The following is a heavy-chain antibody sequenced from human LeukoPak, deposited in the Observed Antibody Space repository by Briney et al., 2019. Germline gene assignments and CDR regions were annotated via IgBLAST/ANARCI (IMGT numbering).Heavy chain of an antibody. V-gene: IGHV4-39*01. D-gene: IGHD6-6*01. CDR2: IYDSAST. J-gene: IGHJ5*02. Sequence: PSETLSLPCTVSGGSISSSSYYWGWIRQPPGKGLEGNGNIYDSASTYFNPSLNRRVTISVDTSKNQFSLKLSSVTAADTAVYYCARQGEYSSSSYWFDPGGQGTLVTVSS. CDR3: ARQGEYSSSSYWFDP. CDR1: GGSISSSSYY.